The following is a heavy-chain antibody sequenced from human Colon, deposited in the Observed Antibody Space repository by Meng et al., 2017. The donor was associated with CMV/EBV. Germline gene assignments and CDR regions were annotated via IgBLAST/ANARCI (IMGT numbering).Heavy chain of an antibody. CDR3: AKEDNSWHEEGIDS. J-gene: IGHJ4*02. V-gene: IGHV3-23*01. CDR2: VGGSGGRT. CDR1: GFTFSSYW. D-gene: IGHD2-15*01. Sequence: GESLKISCAASGFTFSSYWMSWVRQAPGKGLEWVSSVGGSGGRTYYADSVKGRFTISRDNSKNTVFLQMDSLRAEDTAIYFCAKEDNSWHEEGIDSWGQGTLVTVSS.